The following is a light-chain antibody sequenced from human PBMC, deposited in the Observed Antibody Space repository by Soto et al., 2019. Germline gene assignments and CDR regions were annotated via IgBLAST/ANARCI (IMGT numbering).Light chain of an antibody. CDR3: QQYQT. V-gene: IGKV1-33*01. J-gene: IGKJ2*01. CDR1: QDISNY. CDR2: DAS. Sequence: DIQMTQSPSSLSASVGDRVTITCQASQDISNYLNWYQQKPGKAPKLLIYDASNLETGVPSRFSGSGSGTDFTFTISSLQPVDIATYYCQQYQTFGQGTKLEIK.